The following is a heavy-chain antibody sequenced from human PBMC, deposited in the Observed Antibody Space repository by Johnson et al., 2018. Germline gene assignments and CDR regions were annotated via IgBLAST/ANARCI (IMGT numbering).Heavy chain of an antibody. Sequence: QVRLVESGGGVVQPGRSLRLSCAASGFTFSSYAMHWVRQAPGKGLEWVAVISYDGSNKYYADSVQGRFTISRENSKNTLYLQMNSLRAEDTAVYYCARTPIGHDSSGFGEGSFDIWGQGTMVTVSS. CDR3: ARTPIGHDSSGFGEGSFDI. J-gene: IGHJ3*02. CDR2: ISYDGSNK. D-gene: IGHD3-22*01. V-gene: IGHV3-30-3*01. CDR1: GFTFSSYA.